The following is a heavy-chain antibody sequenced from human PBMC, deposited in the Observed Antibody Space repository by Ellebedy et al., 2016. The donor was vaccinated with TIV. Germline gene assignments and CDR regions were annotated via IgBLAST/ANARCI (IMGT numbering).Heavy chain of an antibody. CDR2: ISGSGGST. V-gene: IGHV3-23*01. CDR1: GFTFSSYA. D-gene: IGHD3-22*01. CDR3: AKDSSWGIVVVTPYYFDY. Sequence: GESLKISXAASGFTFSSYAMSWVRQAPGKGLEWVSAISGSGGSTYYADSVKGRFTISRDNSKNTLYLQMNSLRAEDTAVYYCAKDSSWGIVVVTPYYFDYWGQGTLVTVSS. J-gene: IGHJ4*02.